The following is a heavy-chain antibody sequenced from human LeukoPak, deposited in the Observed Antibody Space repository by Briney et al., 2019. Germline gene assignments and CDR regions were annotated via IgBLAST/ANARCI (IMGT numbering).Heavy chain of an antibody. CDR3: ARVFGEPI. J-gene: IGHJ3*02. CDR2: IHSTGST. Sequence: SETLSLTCTVSGGSINSHFWSWIRQPPGKGLEWIGYIHSTGSTNYNPSLKSRVTISVDTSRNQFSLKLSSVTAADTAVYYCARVFGEPIWGQGSMVTVSS. CDR1: GGSINSHF. V-gene: IGHV4-59*11. D-gene: IGHD3-10*02.